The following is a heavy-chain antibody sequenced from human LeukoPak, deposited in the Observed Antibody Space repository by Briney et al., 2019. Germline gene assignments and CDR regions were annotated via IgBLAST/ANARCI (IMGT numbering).Heavy chain of an antibody. D-gene: IGHD3-10*01. Sequence: SQTLSLTCAVSGGSISSGGYSWRWIRQPPGKGLEWIGYIYHSGSTYYNPSLKSRVTISVDRSKNQFSLKLSSVTAADTAVYYCARHYYGSGSYYIGWFDPWGQGTLVTVSS. J-gene: IGHJ5*02. CDR3: ARHYYGSGSYYIGWFDP. CDR1: GGSISSGGYS. CDR2: IYHSGST. V-gene: IGHV4-30-2*01.